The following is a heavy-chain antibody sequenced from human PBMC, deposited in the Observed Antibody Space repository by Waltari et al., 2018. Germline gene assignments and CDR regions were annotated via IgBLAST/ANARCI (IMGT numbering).Heavy chain of an antibody. D-gene: IGHD6-6*01. V-gene: IGHV4-31*03. Sequence: QVQLQESGPGLVKPSQTLSLTCTVSGGSISSGGYYWSWIRQHPGKGLEWIGYIFYSGSTYYNPSLKSRVTISVDTSKNQFSLKLSSVTAADTAVYYCARDDSIAKRAFDIWGQGTMVTVSS. CDR3: ARDDSIAKRAFDI. CDR1: GGSISSGGYY. J-gene: IGHJ3*02. CDR2: IFYSGST.